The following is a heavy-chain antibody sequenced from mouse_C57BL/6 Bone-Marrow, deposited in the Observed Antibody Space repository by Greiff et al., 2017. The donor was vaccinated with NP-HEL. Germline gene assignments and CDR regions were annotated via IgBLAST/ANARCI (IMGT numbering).Heavy chain of an antibody. CDR1: GYTFTSHW. Sequence: QVQLQQSGPELVRPGASVKISCKAPGYTFTSHWMQWVRQRPGPGLEWIGEIFPGSGSTSYNEKFKGKATLTVDTYTSTADMQLSSLTSEDTAVYFCARWNWDGGAMDYWGQGTSVTVSS. D-gene: IGHD4-1*01. J-gene: IGHJ4*01. V-gene: IGHV1-56*01. CDR3: ARWNWDGGAMDY. CDR2: IFPGSGST.